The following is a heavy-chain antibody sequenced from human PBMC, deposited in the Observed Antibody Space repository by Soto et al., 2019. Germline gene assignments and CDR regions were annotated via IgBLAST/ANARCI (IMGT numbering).Heavy chain of an antibody. CDR3: AKDAAYGSGSYQATYYYYYYMDV. D-gene: IGHD3-10*01. Sequence: PGGSLGLSCAASGFTFSSYAMSWVRQAPGKGLEWVSAISGSGGSTYYADSVKGRFTISRDNSKNTLYLQMNSLRAEDTAVYYCAKDAAYGSGSYQATYYYYYYMDVWGKGTTVTVSS. J-gene: IGHJ6*03. CDR1: GFTFSSYA. CDR2: ISGSGGST. V-gene: IGHV3-23*01.